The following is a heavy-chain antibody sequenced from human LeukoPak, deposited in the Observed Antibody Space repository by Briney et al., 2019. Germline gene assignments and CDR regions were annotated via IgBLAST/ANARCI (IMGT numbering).Heavy chain of an antibody. CDR3: ASGDSSGYNGAFDI. Sequence: GGSLRLSCAASGFTFSSYSMNWVRQAPGKGLEWVSSISSSSSYIYYAASVKGRFSISRDNAKNSLYLQMNSLRAEETAVYYCASGDSSGYNGAFDIWGQGTMVTVSS. V-gene: IGHV3-21*01. D-gene: IGHD3-22*01. CDR2: ISSSSSYI. J-gene: IGHJ3*02. CDR1: GFTFSSYS.